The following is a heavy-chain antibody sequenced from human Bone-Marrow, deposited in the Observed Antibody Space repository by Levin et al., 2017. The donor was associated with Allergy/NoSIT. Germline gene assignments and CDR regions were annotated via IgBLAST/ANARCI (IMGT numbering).Heavy chain of an antibody. CDR3: ARRVYGSGSYFGYYYMDV. J-gene: IGHJ6*03. V-gene: IGHV3-7*03. D-gene: IGHD3-10*01. CDR2: IKQDGSEK. CDR1: GFTFSSYW. Sequence: LSLTCAASGFTFSSYWMSWVRQAPGKGLEWVANIKQDGSEKYYVDSVKGRFTISRDNAKNSLYLQMNSLRAEDTAVYYCARRVYGSGSYFGYYYMDVWGKGTTVTVSS.